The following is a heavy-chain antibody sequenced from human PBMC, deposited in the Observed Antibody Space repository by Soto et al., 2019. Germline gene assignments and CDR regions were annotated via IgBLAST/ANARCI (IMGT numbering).Heavy chain of an antibody. CDR3: AKDSSSWYYFDY. CDR1: GFTSSSYA. Sequence: GGSLILSCAASGFTSSSYAMSWVRHSPGKGLEWVSSISWNSGSIDYADSVKGRFTISRDNAKNSLYLQMNSLRAEDTALYYCAKDSSSWYYFDYWGQGTLVTVSS. J-gene: IGHJ4*02. D-gene: IGHD6-13*01. V-gene: IGHV3-9*02. CDR2: ISWNSGSI.